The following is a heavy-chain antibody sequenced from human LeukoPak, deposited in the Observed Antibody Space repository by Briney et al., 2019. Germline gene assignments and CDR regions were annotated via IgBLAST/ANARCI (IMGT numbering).Heavy chain of an antibody. J-gene: IGHJ6*03. D-gene: IGHD3-3*01. V-gene: IGHV1-69*05. CDR2: IIPIFGTA. Sequence: SSVKVSCKASGGTFSSYAISWVRQAPGQGLEWMGGIIPIFGTANYAQKFQGRVTITTDESTSTAYMELSSLRSEDTAVYYCAREDYTLPSNYYYYMDVWGKGTTVTVSS. CDR1: GGTFSSYA. CDR3: AREDYTLPSNYYYYMDV.